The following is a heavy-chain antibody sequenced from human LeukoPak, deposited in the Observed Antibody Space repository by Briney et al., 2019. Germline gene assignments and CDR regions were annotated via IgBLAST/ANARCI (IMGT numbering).Heavy chain of an antibody. Sequence: SETLSLTCTVSGGSISSGGYSWSWTRQPPGKGLEWIGYIYHSGSTYYNPSLKSRVTISVDRSKNQFSLKLSSVTAADTAVYYCARDHSSGWYEGSWFDPWGQGTLVTVSS. D-gene: IGHD6-19*01. J-gene: IGHJ5*02. V-gene: IGHV4-30-2*01. CDR2: IYHSGST. CDR3: ARDHSSGWYEGSWFDP. CDR1: GGSISSGGYS.